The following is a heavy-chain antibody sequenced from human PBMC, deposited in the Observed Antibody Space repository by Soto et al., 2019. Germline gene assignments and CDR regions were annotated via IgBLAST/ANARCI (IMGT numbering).Heavy chain of an antibody. J-gene: IGHJ6*03. D-gene: IGHD3-3*01. CDR3: ARHAPQVLRFLEWSRTPGRGRYYYYMDV. Sequence: PGESLKISCKGSGYSFTSYWIGWARQMPGKGLEWMGIIYPGDSDTRYSPSFQGQVTISADKSISTAYLQWSSLKASDTAMYYCARHAPQVLRFLEWSRTPGRGRYYYYMDVWGKGTTVTVSS. CDR1: GYSFTSYW. CDR2: IYPGDSDT. V-gene: IGHV5-51*01.